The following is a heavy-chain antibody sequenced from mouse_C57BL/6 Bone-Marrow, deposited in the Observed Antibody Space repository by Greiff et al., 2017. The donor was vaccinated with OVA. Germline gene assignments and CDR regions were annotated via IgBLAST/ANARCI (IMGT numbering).Heavy chain of an antibody. D-gene: IGHD3-2*02. J-gene: IGHJ4*01. Sequence: VKLQQSGAELVKPGASVKMSCKASGYTFTSYWITWVKQRPGQGLEWIGDIYPGSGSTNYNEKFKSKATLTVDTSSSTAYMQLSSLTSEDSAVYYCARGGQLRLHAMDYWGQGTSVTVSS. CDR3: ARGGQLRLHAMDY. V-gene: IGHV1-55*01. CDR2: IYPGSGST. CDR1: GYTFTSYW.